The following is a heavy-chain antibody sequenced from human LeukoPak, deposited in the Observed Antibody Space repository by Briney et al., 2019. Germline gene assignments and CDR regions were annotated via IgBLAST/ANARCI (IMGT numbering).Heavy chain of an antibody. CDR3: AKDRAYSSSWYTGDY. J-gene: IGHJ4*02. CDR2: ISYDGSNK. V-gene: IGHV3-30-3*01. D-gene: IGHD6-13*01. Sequence: GGSLRLSCAASGYTFSSYAMHWVRQAPGKGLEWVAVISYDGSNKYYADSVKGRFTVSRDNSKDTLSLQMNSLRVEDTAVYYCAKDRAYSSSWYTGDYWGQGTLVTVSS. CDR1: GYTFSSYA.